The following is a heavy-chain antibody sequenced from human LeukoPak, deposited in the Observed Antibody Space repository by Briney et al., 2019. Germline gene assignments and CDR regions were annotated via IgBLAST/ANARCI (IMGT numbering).Heavy chain of an antibody. D-gene: IGHD1-20*01. CDR1: GFTFDDYA. CDR3: LRDLNWSLDQ. V-gene: IGHV3-9*01. CDR2: ISWNSGTI. J-gene: IGHJ4*02. Sequence: GGSLRLSCAASGFTFDDYAMHWVRQAPGKGLEWVSGISWNSGTIGYADSVKGRFTISRDNAKNTLYLQMNSLRAEDTAVYYCLRDLNWSLDQWGQGTLVTVSS.